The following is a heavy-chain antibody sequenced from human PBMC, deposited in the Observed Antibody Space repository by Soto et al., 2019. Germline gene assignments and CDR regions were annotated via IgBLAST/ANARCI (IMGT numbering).Heavy chain of an antibody. CDR2: ISSSSSYI. CDR1: GVIFSRYS. J-gene: IGHJ5*01. CDR3: ARSLAKVGSHYDWFGS. Sequence: PGGSLRRSCAASGVIFSRYSMDGVRQATGKGLEWVSSISSSSSYIYYADSVKGRFTISRDNAKNSLYLQMNSLRAEDTAVYYCARSLAKVGSHYDWFGSWGPGTLVTVSS. V-gene: IGHV3-21*01. D-gene: IGHD1-26*01.